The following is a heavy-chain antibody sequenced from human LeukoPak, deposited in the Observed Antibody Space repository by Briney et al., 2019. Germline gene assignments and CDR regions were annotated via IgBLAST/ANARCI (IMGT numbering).Heavy chain of an antibody. CDR3: ARVSYYYDSSGYYYGWFDP. CDR2: INPNSGGT. V-gene: IGHV1-2*02. D-gene: IGHD3-22*01. Sequence: ASVKVSCKASGYTFTGYYMHWVRQAPGQGLEWMGWINPNSGGTNYAQKFQGRVTMTRDTSISTAYMELSRLRSDDTAVYYCARVSYYYDSSGYYYGWFDPWGQGTLVTVSS. J-gene: IGHJ5*02. CDR1: GYTFTGYY.